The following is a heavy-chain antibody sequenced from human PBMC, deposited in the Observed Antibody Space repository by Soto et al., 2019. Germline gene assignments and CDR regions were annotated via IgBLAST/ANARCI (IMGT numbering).Heavy chain of an antibody. V-gene: IGHV3-15*01. J-gene: IGHJ6*03. CDR2: IKSKTAGGTT. CDR3: TSLYCSSTSCHAAYYYYYYMDV. D-gene: IGHD2-2*01. CDR1: GFTFSNAW. Sequence: EVQLVESGGGLVKPGGSLRLSCAASGFTFSNAWMSWVRQAPGKGLEWVGRIKSKTAGGTTDYAAPVKGRFTISRDDSKNTLYLEMNSLKTEDAAAYYCTSLYCSSTSCHAAYYYYYYMDVWGKGTSVTVSS.